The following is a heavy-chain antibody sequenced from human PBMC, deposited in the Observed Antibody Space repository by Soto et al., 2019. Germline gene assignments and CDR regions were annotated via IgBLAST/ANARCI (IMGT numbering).Heavy chain of an antibody. CDR3: ARDRAPQGFDY. CDR1: GFTLSSYG. Sequence: QVQLVECGGGVVQPGRSLRLACAASGFTLSSYGMHWVRQAPGKGLEWVAVIWYDGSNKYYADSVKGRFTVSRDNSKNTLYLQMNSLRAEDTAVYYCARDRAPQGFDYWGQGTLVTVSS. V-gene: IGHV3-33*01. J-gene: IGHJ4*02. D-gene: IGHD3-10*01. CDR2: IWYDGSNK.